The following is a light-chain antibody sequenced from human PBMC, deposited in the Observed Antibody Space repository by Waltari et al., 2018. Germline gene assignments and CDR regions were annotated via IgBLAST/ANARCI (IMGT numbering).Light chain of an antibody. CDR3: QQYNNWPPYT. V-gene: IGKV3-15*01. CDR1: QSVSSN. CDR2: GAS. J-gene: IGKJ2*01. Sequence: EIVMTQSPATLSVSPGERATLSCRASQSVSSNLAWYQQKPGPAPRLLIYGASTRATGIPPTFRGRGSGTAFTLTISSMQSEDGAVYYCQQYNNWPPYTFGQGTKL.